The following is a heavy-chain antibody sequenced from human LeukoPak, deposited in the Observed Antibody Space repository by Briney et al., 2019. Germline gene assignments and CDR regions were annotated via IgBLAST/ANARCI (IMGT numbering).Heavy chain of an antibody. J-gene: IGHJ5*02. V-gene: IGHV3-23*01. CDR2: ISGSGGST. CDR1: GFTFSSYA. Sequence: GGSLRLSCAASGFTFSSYAMSWVRQAPGKGLEWVSAISGSGGSTYYADSVKGRFTISRDNSKNTLYLQMNSLRAEDTAVYYCWKLGGDNVGGVTSNALFGPLGQGTL. D-gene: IGHD2-8*02. CDR3: WKLGGDNVGGVTSNALFGP.